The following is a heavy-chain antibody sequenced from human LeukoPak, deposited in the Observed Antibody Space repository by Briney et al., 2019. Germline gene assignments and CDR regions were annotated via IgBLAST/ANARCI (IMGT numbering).Heavy chain of an antibody. CDR3: VRDDDYGIV. Sequence: NPSETLSLTCTVSGGSISSGGYYWSWIRQPPGKGLEWIGYIYYSRSTNYNPSLKDRVTISVDPSKNQFSLDLNSVTAADTAVYYCVRDDDYGIVWGQGTLVTASS. J-gene: IGHJ4*02. CDR1: GGSISSGGYY. D-gene: IGHD4-17*01. V-gene: IGHV4-61*08. CDR2: IYYSRST.